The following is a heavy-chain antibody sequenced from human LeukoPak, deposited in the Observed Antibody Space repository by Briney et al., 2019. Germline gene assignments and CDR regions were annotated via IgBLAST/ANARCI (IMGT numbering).Heavy chain of an antibody. CDR2: INHSGST. Sequence: PSETLSLTCAVYGGSFSGYYWSWIRQPPGKGLEWIGEINHSGSTNYNPSLKSRVTISVDTSKNQFPLRLSSVTAADTAVYYWGGGDPALVAFDYWAREPWSPSPQ. CDR1: GGSFSGYY. J-gene: IGHJ4*02. V-gene: IGHV4-34*01. D-gene: IGHD2-15*01. CDR3: GGGDPALVAFDY.